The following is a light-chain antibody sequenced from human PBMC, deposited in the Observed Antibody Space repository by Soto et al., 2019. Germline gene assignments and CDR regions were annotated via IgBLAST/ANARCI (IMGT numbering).Light chain of an antibody. J-gene: IGKJ2*01. CDR2: DVS. V-gene: IGKV2D-29*01. CDR3: MQSIQQYT. CDR1: QSLLYSNGKTY. Sequence: DTVMTQTPLSLSVTPGQPASISCKSSQSLLYSNGKTYLYWYLQKPGQPPKLLIYDVSNRFSGXTXXISGSGSGTDFTQKISRVESEDVGVYYCMQSIQQYTFGQGTKLEIK.